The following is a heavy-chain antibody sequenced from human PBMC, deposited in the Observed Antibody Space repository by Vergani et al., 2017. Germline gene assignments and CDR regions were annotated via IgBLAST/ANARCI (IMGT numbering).Heavy chain of an antibody. V-gene: IGHV5-51*01. J-gene: IGHJ4*02. CDR2: IYPADSDT. CDR1: EYSCGNEW. D-gene: IGHD1-1*01. CDR3: ARHTTYTDS. Sequence: EVELVQSGPEMRKPGESLKISCKGSEYSCGNEWIGWVRQMPGKGLEWMGIIYPADSDTRYSPSFQGQVTISADKSISTAFLQWDSLKASDTALYYCARHTTYTDSWGQGTLVTVSS.